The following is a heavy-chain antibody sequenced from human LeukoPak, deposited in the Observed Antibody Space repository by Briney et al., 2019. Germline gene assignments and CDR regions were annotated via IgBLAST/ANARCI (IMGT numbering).Heavy chain of an antibody. CDR2: ISGSGGST. V-gene: IGHV3-23*01. Sequence: GGSLGLSCAASGFTFSSYAMSWVRQAPGKGLEWVSAISGSGGSTYYADSVKGRFTISRDNSKNTLYLQMNSLRAEDTAVYYCAKSQGIVVVIAYFDYWGQGTLVTVSS. CDR1: GFTFSSYA. D-gene: IGHD3-22*01. CDR3: AKSQGIVVVIAYFDY. J-gene: IGHJ4*02.